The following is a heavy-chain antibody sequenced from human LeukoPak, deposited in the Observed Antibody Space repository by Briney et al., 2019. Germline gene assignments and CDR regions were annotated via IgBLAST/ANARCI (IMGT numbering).Heavy chain of an antibody. CDR3: ATDYWGSINY. CDR2: ISSDGSST. CDR1: GFTFSDSW. V-gene: IGHV3-74*01. Sequence: GSLRLSCVGSGFTFSDSWMHWVRQAPGKGLVWVSRISSDGSSTTYADSVKGRFTISRDNAKNTLYLQMNSLRVEDTAVYYCATDYWGSINYWGQGSLVTVSS. D-gene: IGHD7-27*01. J-gene: IGHJ4*02.